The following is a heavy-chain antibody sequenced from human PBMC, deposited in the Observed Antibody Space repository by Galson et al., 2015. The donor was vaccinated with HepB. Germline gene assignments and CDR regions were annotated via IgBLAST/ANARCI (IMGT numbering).Heavy chain of an antibody. Sequence: SLRLSCAASGFTFSSYWMSWVRQAPGKGLEWVANIKQDGSEKYYVDSVKGRFTISRDNAKNSLYLQMNSLRAEDTAVYYCARDLYCSSTSCYTRAGYYYYMDVWGKGTTVTVSS. CDR1: GFTFSSYW. CDR3: ARDLYCSSTSCYTRAGYYYYMDV. V-gene: IGHV3-7*01. CDR2: IKQDGSEK. J-gene: IGHJ6*03. D-gene: IGHD2-2*02.